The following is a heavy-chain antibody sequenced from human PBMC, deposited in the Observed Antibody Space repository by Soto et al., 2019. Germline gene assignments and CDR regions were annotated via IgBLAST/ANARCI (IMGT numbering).Heavy chain of an antibody. CDR2: ISAYNGNT. V-gene: IGHV1-18*01. D-gene: IGHD6-19*01. CDR1: GYTFSNYA. Sequence: ASVKVSCKASGYTFSNYAISWVRQAPAQGLEWMGWISAYNGNTNYAQKLQGRVTMTTDTSASTAYMELKSLRSDDTAVYYCARAATDSSGWYIGFDYWGQ. J-gene: IGHJ4*01. CDR3: ARAATDSSGWYIGFDY.